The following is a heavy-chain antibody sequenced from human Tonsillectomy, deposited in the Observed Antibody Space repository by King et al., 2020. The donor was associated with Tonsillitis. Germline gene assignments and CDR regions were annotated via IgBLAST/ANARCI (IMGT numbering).Heavy chain of an antibody. CDR2: IGGSGGST. D-gene: IGHD2-8*01. V-gene: IGHV3-23*04. J-gene: IGHJ1*01. CDR3: AKGMDFQH. Sequence: VQLVESGGGLVQPGGSLRLSCAASGFSFSSYAMSWVHQAPGRGLEWVSAIGGSGGSTYFADSVKGRFTLSRDNSKNTLYLQMNSLRAEDTAIYFCAKGMDFQHWGQGTLVTVSS. CDR1: GFSFSSYA.